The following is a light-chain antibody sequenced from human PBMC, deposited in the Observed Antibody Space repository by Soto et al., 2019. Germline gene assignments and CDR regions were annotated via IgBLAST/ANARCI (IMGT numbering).Light chain of an antibody. Sequence: EIVLTQSPATLSLSPGERATLSCGASQSVSSYLDWYQKKPGQAPRLLIYDASNRATGIPARLSGSGSGTDLTLTISSLETEDFAVYYCQQRSNSTITFGHGTRLEIK. CDR3: QQRSNSTIT. V-gene: IGKV3-11*01. CDR1: QSVSSY. CDR2: DAS. J-gene: IGKJ5*01.